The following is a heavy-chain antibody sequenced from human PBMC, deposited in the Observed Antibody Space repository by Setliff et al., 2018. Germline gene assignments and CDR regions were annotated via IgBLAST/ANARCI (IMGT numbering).Heavy chain of an antibody. CDR1: GYRFSSHW. CDR2: INPGDSDT. Sequence: PGESLKISCKGSGYRFSSHWIGWVRQMPGKGLEWMGIINPGDSDTRYSPSFQGQVTISADKSISTAYLQWSSLKASDTAMYYCASSSGSSSNDAFDIWGQGTTVTVSS. J-gene: IGHJ3*02. D-gene: IGHD1-26*01. CDR3: ASSSGSSSNDAFDI. V-gene: IGHV5-51*01.